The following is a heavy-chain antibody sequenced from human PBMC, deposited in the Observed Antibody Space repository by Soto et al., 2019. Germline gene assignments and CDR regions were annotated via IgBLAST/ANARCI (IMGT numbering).Heavy chain of an antibody. D-gene: IGHD2-15*01. CDR3: ARLCSAGTSYAYGIDV. V-gene: IGHV1-69*13. J-gene: IGHJ6*02. Sequence: VHVACQASRGTFISYAIRWVRQAPGQGREWMGGIIPILGTANYAQKVQGRVTITTDDSMNTVYLELSSLRSEDTAMYYCARLCSAGTSYAYGIDVWGQGTPVTVSS. CDR2: IIPILGTA. CDR1: RGTFISYA.